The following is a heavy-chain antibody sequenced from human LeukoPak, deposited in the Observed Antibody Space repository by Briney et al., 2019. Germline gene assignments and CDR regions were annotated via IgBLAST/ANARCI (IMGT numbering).Heavy chain of an antibody. CDR3: AGYASSGRRDAFDI. V-gene: IGHV3-23*01. Sequence: PGGSLRLSCAASGFTFSSFAMICVRQAPGKGLEWFSTIRGRGVNTYYADSVKGRFTISRDNSKNKLYLQMNSLRAEDKAVYYCAGYASSGRRDAFDIWGQGKRVTVSS. CDR1: GFTFSSFA. D-gene: IGHD3-22*01. CDR2: IRGRGVNT. J-gene: IGHJ3*02.